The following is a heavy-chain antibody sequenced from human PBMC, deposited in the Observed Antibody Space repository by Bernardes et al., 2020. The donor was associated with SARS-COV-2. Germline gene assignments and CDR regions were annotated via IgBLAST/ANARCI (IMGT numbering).Heavy chain of an antibody. D-gene: IGHD2-15*01. CDR1: GYTFTSYG. J-gene: IGHJ4*02. V-gene: IGHV1-18*01. CDR3: AREDIGYCSGGSCQPFDY. Sequence: ASVKVSCKASGYTFTSYGITWLRQAPGQGLEWMGWISAYNDNTNYAQNLQGRVTMTTDTSTSTAYMELRSLRYDDTAVYYCAREDIGYCSGGSCQPFDYWGQGTLVTVSS. CDR2: ISAYNDNT.